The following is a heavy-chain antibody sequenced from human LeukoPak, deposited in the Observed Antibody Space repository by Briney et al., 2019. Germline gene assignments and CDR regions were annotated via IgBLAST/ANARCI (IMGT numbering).Heavy chain of an antibody. D-gene: IGHD1-14*01. V-gene: IGHV4-30-2*01. CDR1: GGSFSGYY. Sequence: MASETLSLTCAVYGGSFSGYYWSWIRQPPGKGLEWIGYIYHSGSTYYNPSLKSRVTISVDRSKNQFSLKLSSVTAADTAVYYCARATNGASDYWGQGTLVTVSS. CDR2: IYHSGST. CDR3: ARATNGASDY. J-gene: IGHJ4*02.